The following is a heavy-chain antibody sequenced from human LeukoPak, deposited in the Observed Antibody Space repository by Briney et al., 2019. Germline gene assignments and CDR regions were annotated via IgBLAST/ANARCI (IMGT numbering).Heavy chain of an antibody. J-gene: IGHJ4*02. Sequence: ASETLSLTCTVSGGSISSGSYYWSWIRQPAGKGLEWIGRIYTSGSTNYNPSLKSRVTISVDTSKNQFSLKLSSVTAADTAVYYCARAYSSSPLGDLDYWGQGTLVTVSS. V-gene: IGHV4-61*02. D-gene: IGHD6-13*01. CDR3: ARAYSSSPLGDLDY. CDR2: IYTSGST. CDR1: GGSISSGSYY.